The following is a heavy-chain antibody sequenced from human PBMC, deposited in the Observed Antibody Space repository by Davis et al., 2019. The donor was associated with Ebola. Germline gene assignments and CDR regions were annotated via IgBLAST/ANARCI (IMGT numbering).Heavy chain of an antibody. Sequence: GESLKISCAASGFTFSSYGMHWVRQAPGKGLEWVAVIWYDGSNKYYADSVKGRFTISRDNSKNTLYLQINSLRAEDTAVYYCAKGLVVIRDMLEYWGQGTLVTVSS. V-gene: IGHV3-30*02. J-gene: IGHJ4*02. CDR1: GFTFSSYG. D-gene: IGHD3-22*01. CDR3: AKGLVVIRDMLEY. CDR2: IWYDGSNK.